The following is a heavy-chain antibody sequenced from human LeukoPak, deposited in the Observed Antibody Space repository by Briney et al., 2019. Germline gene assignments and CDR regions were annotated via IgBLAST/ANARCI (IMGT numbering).Heavy chain of an antibody. CDR2: ISAYNGNT. CDR3: ARDSIGGLELLLNYYYYYMDV. CDR1: GYTFTSYG. J-gene: IGHJ6*03. D-gene: IGHD1-26*01. V-gene: IGHV1-18*01. Sequence: ASVKVSCKASGYTFTSYGISWVRQPPGQGLEWMGWISAYNGNTNYAQKLRGRVTMTTDTSTSTAYMELRSLRSDDTAVYYCARDSIGGLELLLNYYYYYMDVWGKGTTVTVSS.